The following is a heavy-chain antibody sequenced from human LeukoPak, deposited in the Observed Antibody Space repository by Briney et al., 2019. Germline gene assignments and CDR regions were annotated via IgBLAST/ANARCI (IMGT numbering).Heavy chain of an antibody. CDR1: GGTFSSYG. Sequence: ASVKVSCKASGGTFSSYGISWVRQAPGQGLEWMGGINPNSGGTNYAQKFQGRVTMTRDTSISTAYMELSRLRSDDTAVYYCARVQRDTATSQSYNWFDPWGQGTLVTVSS. CDR3: ARVQRDTATSQSYNWFDP. V-gene: IGHV1-2*02. CDR2: INPNSGGT. J-gene: IGHJ5*02. D-gene: IGHD5-18*01.